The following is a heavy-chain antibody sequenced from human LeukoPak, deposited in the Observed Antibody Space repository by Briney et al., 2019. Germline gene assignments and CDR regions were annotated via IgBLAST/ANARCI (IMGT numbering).Heavy chain of an antibody. CDR2: INHSGST. J-gene: IGHJ6*03. D-gene: IGHD2-2*01. CDR1: GGSFSGYY. CDR3: ARCDSTSWPFYYYMDV. V-gene: IGHV4-34*01. Sequence: PSETLSLTCAVYGGSFSGYYWSWIRQPPGKGLEWIGEINHSGSTSYNPPLKSRVTMSVDTSKNQFSLKLSSVTAADTAVYYCARCDSTSWPFYYYMDVWGKGTTVTVS.